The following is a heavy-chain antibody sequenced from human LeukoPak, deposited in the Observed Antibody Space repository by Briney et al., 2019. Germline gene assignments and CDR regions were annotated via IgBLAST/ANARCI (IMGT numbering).Heavy chain of an antibody. D-gene: IGHD1-26*01. CDR2: IYYSGST. J-gene: IGHJ6*02. CDR1: GGSISSYY. CDR3: ARYRGGYYGMDV. Sequence: SETLSLTCTVSGGSISSYYWSWIRQPPGKGLEWIGYIYYSGSTNYNPSLKSRVTISVDTSKNQFSLKLSSMTAADTAVYYCARYRGGYYGMDVWGQGTTVTVSS. V-gene: IGHV4-59*01.